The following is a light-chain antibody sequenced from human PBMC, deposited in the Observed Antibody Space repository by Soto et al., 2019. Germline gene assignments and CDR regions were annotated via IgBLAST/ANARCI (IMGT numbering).Light chain of an antibody. CDR3: QQYGSTPLT. V-gene: IGKV3-20*01. CDR2: DAS. Sequence: EIVLKQSPDTLSLSPGERATLSCRASQSVRSNYVAWYQQKPGQAPRFLIYDASSRATGIPDRFSGSGSVTDFTLTISRLEPEDFAVYYCQQYGSTPLTFGGGTKVDIK. J-gene: IGKJ4*01. CDR1: QSVRSNY.